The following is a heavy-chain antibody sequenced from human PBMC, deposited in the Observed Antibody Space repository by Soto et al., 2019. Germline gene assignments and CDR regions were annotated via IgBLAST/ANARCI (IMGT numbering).Heavy chain of an antibody. D-gene: IGHD3-3*01. CDR2: MNPNSGNT. CDR3: ARGVVITIFGVVIISAGGFPYYFDY. CDR1: GYTFTSYD. J-gene: IGHJ4*01. Sequence: GASVKVSCKASGYTFTSYDINWVRQATGQGLEWMGWMNPNSGNTGYAQKFQGRVTMTRNTSISTAYMELSSLRSEDTAVYYCARGVVITIFGVVIISAGGFPYYFDYWG. V-gene: IGHV1-8*01.